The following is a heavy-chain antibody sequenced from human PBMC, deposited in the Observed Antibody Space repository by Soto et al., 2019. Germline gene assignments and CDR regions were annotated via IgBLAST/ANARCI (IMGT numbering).Heavy chain of an antibody. CDR2: IYYSGST. Sequence: SETLSLTCTVSGGSISRGDYYWSWIRQPPGKGLEWIGYIYYSGSTYYNPSLKSRVTISVDTSKNQFSLKLSSVTAADTAVYYCAGRGYYGSGSSQDYWGQGTLVTVSS. J-gene: IGHJ4*02. CDR3: AGRGYYGSGSSQDY. V-gene: IGHV4-30-4*01. D-gene: IGHD3-10*01. CDR1: GGSISRGDYY.